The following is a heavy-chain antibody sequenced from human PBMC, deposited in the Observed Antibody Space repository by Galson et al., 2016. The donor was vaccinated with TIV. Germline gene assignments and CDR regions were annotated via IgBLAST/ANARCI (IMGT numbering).Heavy chain of an antibody. D-gene: IGHD3-22*01. CDR1: GFTFGDAW. V-gene: IGHV3-15*05. CDR3: VHDSSGHYTFHY. Sequence: SLRLSCAASGFTFGDAWMTWVRQAPGKGLEWVARIKRKGSGGTTEYAAPVQGRFTISRDDSKHTVYLQMSNLKTEDAAVYFCVHDSSGHYTFHYWGQGTLVTVSS. J-gene: IGHJ4*02. CDR2: IKRKGSGGTT.